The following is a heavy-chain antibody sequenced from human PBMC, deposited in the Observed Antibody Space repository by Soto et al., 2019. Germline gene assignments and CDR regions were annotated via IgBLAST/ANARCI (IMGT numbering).Heavy chain of an antibody. J-gene: IGHJ5*02. V-gene: IGHV4-4*07. D-gene: IGHD3-10*01. CDR3: ARGRARGPTVRGLILQFSYIDP. Sequence: QVQLQESGPGLVKPSETLSLTCTVSGDSIRAHYWSWIRQAAGQGLECIGRLHSSGSTDYNPSLKSRVTMSADTSRNPFSLKLASLTAADTAVYYCARGRARGPTVRGLILQFSYIDPWGQGTLVTVSS. CDR2: LHSSGST. CDR1: GDSIRAHY.